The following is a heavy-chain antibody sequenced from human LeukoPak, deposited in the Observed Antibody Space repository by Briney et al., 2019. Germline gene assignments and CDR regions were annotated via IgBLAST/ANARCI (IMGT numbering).Heavy chain of an antibody. CDR3: ARAAVGATEGYWLDP. CDR1: GYTFTSYY. J-gene: IGHJ5*02. Sequence: ASVKVSCKASGYTFTSYYMHWVRQAPGQGLEWMGWINPNSGGTNYAQKFQGRVTMTRDTSISTAYMELSRLRSDDTAVYYCARAAVGATEGYWLDPWGQGTLVTVSS. D-gene: IGHD1-26*01. V-gene: IGHV1-2*02. CDR2: INPNSGGT.